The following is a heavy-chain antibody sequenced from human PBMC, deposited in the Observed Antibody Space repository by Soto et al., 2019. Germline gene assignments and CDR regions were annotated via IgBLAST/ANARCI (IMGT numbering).Heavy chain of an antibody. CDR1: GYNFPSYW. D-gene: IGHD3-22*01. J-gene: IGHJ4*02. V-gene: IGHV5-51*01. Sequence: PGESLKISCQGSGYNFPSYWIGWVRQMPGKGLEWMGIVYPSDSDTTYSPSFQGQVTISADKSINTAYLQWSSLKASDTAMYYCVRHYYNGYYYLDYWGRGTLVTVSS. CDR2: VYPSDSDT. CDR3: VRHYYNGYYYLDY.